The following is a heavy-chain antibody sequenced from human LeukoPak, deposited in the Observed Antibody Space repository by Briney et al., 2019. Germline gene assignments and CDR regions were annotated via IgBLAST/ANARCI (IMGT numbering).Heavy chain of an antibody. J-gene: IGHJ4*02. D-gene: IGHD1-1*01. Sequence: SETLSLTCTVSSSSISGLYYWAWIRQPPERVPEWIGSISYGGHTYSTPSLKSRVSISVDTSQNKFSLKIFTVTASDTALYYCARDPRAYGTMDYGGQGPLVTVSS. V-gene: IGHV4-38-2*02. CDR1: SSSISGLYY. CDR2: ISYGGHT. CDR3: ARDPRAYGTMDY.